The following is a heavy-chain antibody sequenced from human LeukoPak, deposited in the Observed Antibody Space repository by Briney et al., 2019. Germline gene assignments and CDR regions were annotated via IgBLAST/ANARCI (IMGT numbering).Heavy chain of an antibody. Sequence: PGGSLRLSCAASGFTFSSYWMSWVRQAPGKGLEWVANIKQDGSEKYYVDSVKGRFTVSRDNAKNSLYLQMNSLRAEDTAVYYCARGGGYYDSSGYHSHNWFDPWGQGTLVTVSS. CDR3: ARGGGYYDSSGYHSHNWFDP. CDR2: IKQDGSEK. CDR1: GFTFSSYW. J-gene: IGHJ5*02. D-gene: IGHD3-22*01. V-gene: IGHV3-7*01.